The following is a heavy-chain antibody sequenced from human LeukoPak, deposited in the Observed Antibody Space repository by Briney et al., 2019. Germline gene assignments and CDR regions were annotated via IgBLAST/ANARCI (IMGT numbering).Heavy chain of an antibody. CDR1: GGTFSSYA. V-gene: IGHV1-69*04. CDR2: IIPILGIA. J-gene: IGHJ4*02. Sequence: ASVKVSCKASGGTFSSYAISWVRQAPGQGLERMGRIIPILGIANYAQKFQGRVTITADKSTSTAYMELSSLRSEDTAVYYCVMTRSGSYLAYYFDYWGQGTLVTVSS. D-gene: IGHD1-26*01. CDR3: VMTRSGSYLAYYFDY.